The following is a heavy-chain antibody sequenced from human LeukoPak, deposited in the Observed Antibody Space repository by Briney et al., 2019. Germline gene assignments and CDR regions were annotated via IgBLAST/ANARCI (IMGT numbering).Heavy chain of an antibody. V-gene: IGHV1-18*04. J-gene: IGHJ4*02. D-gene: IGHD5-18*01. Sequence: ASVKVSCKASGYTFTDYFIHWVRQAPGQGLEWMGWISAYNGNTNYAQKLQGRVTMTTDTSTSTAYMELRSLRSDDTAVYYCATSSRGYSYGLYLDYWGQGTLVTVSS. CDR2: ISAYNGNT. CDR1: GYTFTDYF. CDR3: ATSSRGYSYGLYLDY.